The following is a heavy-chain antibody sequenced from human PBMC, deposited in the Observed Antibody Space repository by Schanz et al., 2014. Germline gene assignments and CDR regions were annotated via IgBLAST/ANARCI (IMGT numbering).Heavy chain of an antibody. CDR2: ISPLLGVV. CDR1: GGTFVTFF. J-gene: IGHJ4*02. CDR3: ATCSGGTCHAKPGLDN. Sequence: QVHLVQSGAEVKEPGSSVKVSCKPSGGTFVTFFFTWVRQAPGQGPQWMGRISPLLGVVNYAQEFQGRLTITADTSTSTAYMELSSLRSEDTAVYYCATCSGGTCHAKPGLDNWGQGTLVTVSS. D-gene: IGHD2-15*01. V-gene: IGHV1-69*04.